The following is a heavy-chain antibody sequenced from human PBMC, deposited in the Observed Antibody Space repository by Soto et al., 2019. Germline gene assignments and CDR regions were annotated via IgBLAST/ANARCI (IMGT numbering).Heavy chain of an antibody. Sequence: LSLTCTVSGGSINTFYWSWVRQPAGKGLEWIGRIFSSGSTSFNPSLESRVAMSVDTSKNHFSLNLSPVTAADMAVYYCAREGSYSAYNFAHGIQLWSLDFWGQGALVTVSS. D-gene: IGHD5-12*01. V-gene: IGHV4-4*07. CDR2: IFSSGST. J-gene: IGHJ4*02. CDR1: GGSINTFY. CDR3: AREGSYSAYNFAHGIQLWSLDF.